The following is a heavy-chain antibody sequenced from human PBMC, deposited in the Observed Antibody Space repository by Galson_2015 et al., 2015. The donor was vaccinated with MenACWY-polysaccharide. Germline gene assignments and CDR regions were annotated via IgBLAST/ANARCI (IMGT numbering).Heavy chain of an antibody. V-gene: IGHV4-30-4*01. CDR2: IYYSGST. CDR3: AREAYYDFWSHDPLDP. Sequence: TLSLTCTVSGGSISSGDYYWSWIRQPPGKGLEWIGYIYYSGSTYYNPSLKSRVTISVDTSKNQFSLKLSSVTAADTAVYYCAREAYYDFWSHDPLDPWGQGTLVTVSS. D-gene: IGHD3-3*01. CDR1: GGSISSGDYY. J-gene: IGHJ5*02.